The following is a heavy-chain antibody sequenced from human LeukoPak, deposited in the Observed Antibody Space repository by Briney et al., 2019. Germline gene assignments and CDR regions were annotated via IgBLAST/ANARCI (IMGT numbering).Heavy chain of an antibody. CDR2: INPNSGGT. CDR3: ASGEYDILTGYPDAFDI. CDR1: GYTFTGYY. Sequence: ASVKVSCKASGYTFTGYYMHWVRQAPGQGLEWMGWINPNSGGTNYAQKFQGRVTMTRDTSISTAYMELSRLRSDDTAVYYCASGEYDILTGYPDAFDIWGQGIMVTVSS. D-gene: IGHD3-9*01. J-gene: IGHJ3*02. V-gene: IGHV1-2*02.